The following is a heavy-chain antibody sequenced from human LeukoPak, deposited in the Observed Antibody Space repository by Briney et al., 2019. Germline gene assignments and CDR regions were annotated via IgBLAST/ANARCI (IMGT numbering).Heavy chain of an antibody. CDR1: GGSISSSSYY. V-gene: IGHV4-39*07. D-gene: IGHD3-10*01. CDR3: ARDLIRDYYGSGISSIPGGFDP. J-gene: IGHJ5*02. CDR2: IYTSGST. Sequence: SETLSLTCTVSGGSISSSSYYWGWIRQPPGKGLEWIGRIYTSGSTNYNPSLKSRVTISVDTSKNQFSLKLSSVTAADTAVYYCARDLIRDYYGSGISSIPGGFDPWGQGTLVTVSS.